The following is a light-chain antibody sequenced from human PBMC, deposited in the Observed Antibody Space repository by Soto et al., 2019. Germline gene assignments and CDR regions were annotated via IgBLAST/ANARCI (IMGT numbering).Light chain of an antibody. J-gene: IGKJ2*01. CDR1: QSVSSY. CDR2: AAS. Sequence: DIQMTQSPSSLSASVGDRVTITCRASQSVSSYLSWFQQKPGKTPKLLIYAASSLQSGVPSRFSGGVSGTDFTLIISSLQPEDFATYYCQQSYSTPYTFGQGTKLEIK. CDR3: QQSYSTPYT. V-gene: IGKV1-39*01.